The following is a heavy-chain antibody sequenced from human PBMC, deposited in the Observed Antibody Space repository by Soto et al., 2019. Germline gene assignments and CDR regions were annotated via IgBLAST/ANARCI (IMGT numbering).Heavy chain of an antibody. J-gene: IGHJ4*02. V-gene: IGHV3-23*01. D-gene: IGHD3-10*01. CDR1: GFTFSSYA. CDR2: ISGSGGST. CDR3: AKESKDPWEYYYGSGSFLDY. Sequence: GGSLRLSCAASGFTFSSYAMSWVRQAPGKGLEWVSAISGSGGSTYYADSVKGRFTISRDNSKNTLYLQMNSLRAEDTAVYYCAKESKDPWEYYYGSGSFLDYWGQGTLVTVSS.